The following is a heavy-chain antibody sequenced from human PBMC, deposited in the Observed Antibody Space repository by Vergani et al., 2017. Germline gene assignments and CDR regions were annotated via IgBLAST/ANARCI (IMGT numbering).Heavy chain of an antibody. D-gene: IGHD3-16*01. Sequence: QMQLQESGPGLVKASETLSLTCTVSGDSIISRSYYWGWIRQPPGKGLEWIGSIYNSGNGDSSSSLKSRVTISADTSKNQFSLRLTSVTAADTAVYYCAGVKYYSDSTSHFRGGYFDVWGRGTLVTVPS. CDR3: AGVKYYSDSTSHFRGGYFDV. V-gene: IGHV4-39*01. CDR2: IYNSGNG. CDR1: GDSIISRSYY. J-gene: IGHJ2*01.